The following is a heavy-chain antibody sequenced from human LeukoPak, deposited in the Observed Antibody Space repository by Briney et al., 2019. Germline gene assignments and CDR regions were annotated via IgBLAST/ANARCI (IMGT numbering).Heavy chain of an antibody. J-gene: IGHJ4*02. CDR3: AKELDTMFFDY. CDR2: AGWAGGTT. D-gene: IGHD3-10*02. V-gene: IGHV3-43*01. CDR1: GFTFDRYT. Sequence: PGGSLRLSCATSGFTFDRYTIHWVRQDPGKGLEWVSLAGWAGGTTYYSDSVRGRFTISRDSGKNSVYLQMNSLTTDDTAFYFCAKELDTMFFDYWGQGALVTVSS.